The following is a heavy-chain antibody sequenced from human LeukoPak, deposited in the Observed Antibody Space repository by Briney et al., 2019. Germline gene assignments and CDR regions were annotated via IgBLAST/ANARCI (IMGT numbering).Heavy chain of an antibody. J-gene: IGHJ4*02. CDR3: ARVAAAAGMGGVDY. V-gene: IGHV1-2*02. CDR1: GYTFTGYY. CDR2: INPNSGGT. Sequence: ASVKVSCKASGYTFTGYYMHWVRQAPGQGLEWMGWINPNSGGTNYAQKFQGRVTMTRDTSISTAYMELSRLRSDDTAVYYCARVAAAAGMGGVDYWGQGTLVTVSS. D-gene: IGHD6-13*01.